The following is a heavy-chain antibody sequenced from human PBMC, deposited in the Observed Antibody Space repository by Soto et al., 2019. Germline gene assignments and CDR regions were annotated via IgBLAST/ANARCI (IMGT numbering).Heavy chain of an antibody. CDR1: GLTFSSYW. Sequence: EEQLVESGGGLVQPGGSLRLSCAASGLTFSSYWMHWVRQAPGKGLVWVSRIKRDGSSTSYADSVEGRFTISRDNAKNTVYLQMNSLRGEDTAVYYCARDNVHWASYTASWGQGTLVTVSS. J-gene: IGHJ5*02. CDR3: ARDNVHWASYTAS. V-gene: IGHV3-74*01. CDR2: IKRDGSST. D-gene: IGHD2-2*02.